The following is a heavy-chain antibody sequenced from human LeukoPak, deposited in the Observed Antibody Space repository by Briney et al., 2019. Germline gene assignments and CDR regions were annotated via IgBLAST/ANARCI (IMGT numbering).Heavy chain of an antibody. D-gene: IGHD3-10*01. CDR2: IYTSGST. CDR1: GGSISSYY. CDR3: ARSGDITMVRGGGFDP. Sequence: SETLSLTCTVSGGSISSYYWSWIRQPPGKGLEWIGYIYTSGSTNYNPSLKSRVTISVDTYKNQFSLKLSSVTAADTAVYYCARSGDITMVRGGGFDPWGQGTLVTVSS. V-gene: IGHV4-4*09. J-gene: IGHJ5*02.